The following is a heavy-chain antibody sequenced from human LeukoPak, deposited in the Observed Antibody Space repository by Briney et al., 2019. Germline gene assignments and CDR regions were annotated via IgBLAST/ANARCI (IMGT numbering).Heavy chain of an antibody. CDR1: GFTVSSNY. Sequence: GGSLRLSCAASGFTVSSNYMSWVRQAPGKGLEWVSSIGNDARFIYYADSLKGRFTVSRDNARNSLYLQMNSLAVEDTAVYYCTTPAAGPRAEYSQYWGQGTLVTVSS. J-gene: IGHJ1*01. CDR3: TTPAAGPRAEYSQY. D-gene: IGHD6-13*01. CDR2: IGNDARFI. V-gene: IGHV3-21*01.